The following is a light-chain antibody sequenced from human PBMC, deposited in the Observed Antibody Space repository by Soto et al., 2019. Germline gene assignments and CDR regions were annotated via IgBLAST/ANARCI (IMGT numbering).Light chain of an antibody. CDR3: QQYGSSPWT. Sequence: EIVLTQSPGTLSLSPGERATLSCRASQSVSSSCLAWHQQKPGQAPRLLIYGASSRATGIPDRFSGSGSGTDFTLTISRLEPEDFAVYYCQQYGSSPWTFGQGTKVDIK. J-gene: IGKJ1*01. V-gene: IGKV3-20*01. CDR1: QSVSSSC. CDR2: GAS.